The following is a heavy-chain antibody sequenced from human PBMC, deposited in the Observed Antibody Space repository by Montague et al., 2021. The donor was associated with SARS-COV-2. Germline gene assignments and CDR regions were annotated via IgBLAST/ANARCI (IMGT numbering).Heavy chain of an antibody. V-gene: IGHV4-39*01. J-gene: IGHJ3*02. CDR2: IYYTGSP. D-gene: IGHD2-15*01. CDR3: ARRARWNIVVVVGDRHAFDI. CDR1: GCSISSSSYY. Sequence: SETLSLTYTVSGCSISSSSYYWGWIRQPPGKGLEWIGSIYYTGSPYYNPSLKSRVTISVDTSKNQFSLNLSSVTAADTAVYYCARRARWNIVVVVGDRHAFDIWGQGTMVTVSS.